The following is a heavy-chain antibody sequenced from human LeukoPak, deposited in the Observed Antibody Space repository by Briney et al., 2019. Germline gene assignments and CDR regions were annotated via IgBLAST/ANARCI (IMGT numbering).Heavy chain of an antibody. J-gene: IGHJ4*01. CDR1: GFTVSSNY. D-gene: IGHD3-10*01. CDR2: IYSGGST. CDR3: ARMRWFGEPYYFDY. Sequence: GGSLRLSCAASGFTVSSNYMSWVRQAPGKGLEWVSVIYSGGSTYYADSVKGRFTISRDNSKNTLYLQMNSLRAEDTAVYYCARMRWFGEPYYFDYWGHGTLVTVSS. V-gene: IGHV3-53*01.